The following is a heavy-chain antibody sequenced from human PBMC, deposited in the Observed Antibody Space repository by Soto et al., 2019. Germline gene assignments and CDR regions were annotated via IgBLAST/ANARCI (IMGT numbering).Heavy chain of an antibody. D-gene: IGHD3-16*01. J-gene: IGHJ5*02. CDR3: ARDRLITYGAKIAPDH. CDR1: GFTFSDFG. Sequence: GGSLRLSCKASGFTFSDFGMHWVRQAPGKGLEWVSAIWYDGRYQYYADPVRGRFTTSRDNSNNTLFLQMNSLRVEDTAVYYCARDRLITYGAKIAPDHWGQGALVTVSS. CDR2: IWYDGRYQ. V-gene: IGHV3-33*01.